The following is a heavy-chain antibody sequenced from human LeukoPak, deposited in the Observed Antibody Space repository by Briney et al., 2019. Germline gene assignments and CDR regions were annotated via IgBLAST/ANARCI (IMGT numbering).Heavy chain of an antibody. V-gene: IGHV3-66*04. CDR3: ARHSASGSYYTYNFDY. D-gene: IGHD3-10*01. Sequence: PGGSLRLSCAASGFTVSDNYMSWVRQAPGKGLEWVSVIYSDGSTYYADSVKGRFTISRDNSKNTVYLQMNSLRAEDTAVFYCARHSASGSYYTYNFDYWGQGTQVTVSS. CDR2: IYSDGST. CDR1: GFTVSDNY. J-gene: IGHJ4*02.